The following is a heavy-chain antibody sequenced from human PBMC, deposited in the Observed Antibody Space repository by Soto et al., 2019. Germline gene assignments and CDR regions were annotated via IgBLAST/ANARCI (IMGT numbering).Heavy chain of an antibody. V-gene: IGHV1-69*13. CDR3: ASGSSPPYYYYYGMDV. Sequence: SVKVSCKASGGTFSSYAISWVRQAPGQGLEWMGGIIPIFGTANYAQKFQGRVTITADESTSTAYMELSSLRSEDTAVYYCASGSSPPYYYYYGMDVWGQGTTVTVSS. CDR2: IIPIFGTA. CDR1: GGTFSSYA. D-gene: IGHD6-6*01. J-gene: IGHJ6*02.